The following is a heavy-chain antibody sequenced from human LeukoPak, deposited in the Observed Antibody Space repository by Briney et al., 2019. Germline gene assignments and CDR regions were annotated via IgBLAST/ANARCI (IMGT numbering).Heavy chain of an antibody. V-gene: IGHV1-2*06. CDR2: INPNSGGT. J-gene: IGHJ4*02. Sequence: ASVKVSCKASGYTFTSYDINWVRQAPGQGLEWMGRINPNSGGTNYAQKFQGRVTMTRDTSISTAYMELSRLRSDDTAVYYCARVGGYYDSSGLYYWGQGTLVTVSS. CDR3: ARVGGYYDSSGLYY. D-gene: IGHD3-22*01. CDR1: GYTFTSYD.